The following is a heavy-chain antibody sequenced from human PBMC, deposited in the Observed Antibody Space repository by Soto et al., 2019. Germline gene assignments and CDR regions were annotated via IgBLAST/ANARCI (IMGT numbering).Heavy chain of an antibody. CDR2: SSGSGGST. J-gene: IGHJ4*02. CDR3: AKVSRGIGVVPAALN. V-gene: IGHV3-23*01. Sequence: EVQLLESGGGLVQPGGSLRLSCVASGHTFHNYAMSWVRQAPGKGLEWVSGSSGSGGSTYYADSVRGRFTISRDDSKNTLYLQMNRLRAEDTAVYYCAKVSRGIGVVPAALNWGQGTLVTVSS. CDR1: GHTFHNYA. D-gene: IGHD2-2*01.